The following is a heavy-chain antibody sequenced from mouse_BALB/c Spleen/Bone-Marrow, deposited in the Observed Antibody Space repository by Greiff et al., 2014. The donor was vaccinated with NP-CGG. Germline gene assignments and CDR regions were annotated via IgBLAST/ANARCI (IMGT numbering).Heavy chain of an antibody. CDR3: ARNHYAMDY. Sequence: QVQLQQSGPELVRPGASVKMSCKASGYTFTSYWMHWVKQRPGQGLEWIGMIDPSNSESRLNQKFKDKATLNVDKSSNTAFMQRSRLTAEDSAFYCGARNHYAMDYWGQGTTVTVSS. CDR2: IDPSNSES. J-gene: IGHJ4*01. V-gene: IGHV1S127*01. CDR1: GYTFTSYW.